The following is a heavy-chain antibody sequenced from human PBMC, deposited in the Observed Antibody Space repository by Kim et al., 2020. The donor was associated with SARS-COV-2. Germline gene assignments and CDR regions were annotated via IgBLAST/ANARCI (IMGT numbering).Heavy chain of an antibody. CDR2: ISHDGVST. Sequence: GGSLRLSCAASGFAFSNHYIHWVRQAPGKGVEWVAGISHDGVSTFYADSMRGRITISSDRSKNTVYLQADSVRIEDTAVYYAAAALGGSWYYWGQGILVTVSS. J-gene: IGHJ4*02. CDR1: GFAFSNHY. D-gene: IGHD6-13*01. CDR3: AAALGGSWYY. V-gene: IGHV3-30*03.